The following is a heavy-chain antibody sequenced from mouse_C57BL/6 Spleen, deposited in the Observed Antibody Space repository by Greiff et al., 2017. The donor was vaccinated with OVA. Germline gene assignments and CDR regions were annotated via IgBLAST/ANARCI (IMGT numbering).Heavy chain of an antibody. J-gene: IGHJ2*01. CDR1: GYAFTNYL. CDR3: ARLVYSNYGYFDY. CDR2: INPGSGGT. V-gene: IGHV1-54*01. D-gene: IGHD2-5*01. Sequence: QVQLQQSGAELVRPGTSVKVSCKASGYAFTNYLIEWVKQRPGQGLEWIGVINPGSGGTNYNEKFKGKATLTADKSSSTAYIQLSSLTSEDSAVYVCARLVYSNYGYFDYWGQGTTLTVSS.